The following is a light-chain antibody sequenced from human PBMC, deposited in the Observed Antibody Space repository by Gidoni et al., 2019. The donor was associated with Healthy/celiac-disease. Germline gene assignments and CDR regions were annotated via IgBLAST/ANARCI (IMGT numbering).Light chain of an antibody. CDR2: EVS. CDR1: SSDFGSYNL. CDR3: CSYAGSSTEV. J-gene: IGLJ1*01. Sequence: QSALTQPASVSGSPGQSIPISCPGTSSDFGSYNLVSWYKQHPGKAPKLMIYEVSKRPSGVSNRFSGSKSGNTASLTISGLQAEDEADYYCCSYAGSSTEVFGTGTKVTVL. V-gene: IGLV2-23*02.